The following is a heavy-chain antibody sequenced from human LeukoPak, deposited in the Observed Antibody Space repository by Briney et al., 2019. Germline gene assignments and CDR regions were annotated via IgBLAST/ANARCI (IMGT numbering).Heavy chain of an antibody. CDR3: ARAHSGSYIYYYYGMDV. J-gene: IGHJ6*02. Sequence: PGGSLRLSCAASGFTFSSYAIHWVRQAPGKGLEWVAVISYDGSNKYYADSVKGRFTISRDNSKNTLYLQMNSLRAEDTAVYYCARAHSGSYIYYYYGMDVWGQGTTVTVSS. D-gene: IGHD1-26*01. V-gene: IGHV3-30-3*01. CDR2: ISYDGSNK. CDR1: GFTFSSYA.